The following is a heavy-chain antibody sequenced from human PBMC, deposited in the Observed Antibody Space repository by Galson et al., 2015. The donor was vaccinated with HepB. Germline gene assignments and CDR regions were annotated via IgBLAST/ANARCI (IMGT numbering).Heavy chain of an antibody. CDR1: GFIFSNAW. CDR3: TRWRGGLDY. D-gene: IGHD3-3*01. V-gene: IGHV3-15*01. Sequence: SLRLSCAASGFIFSNAWMSWIRQAPGKGLEWVGRIKSKTDGGTTDYAAPVKGRFTISRDNSRNTLYLQMNSLKTEDTAVYYCTRWRGGLDYWGQGTLVTVPS. J-gene: IGHJ4*02. CDR2: IKSKTDGGTT.